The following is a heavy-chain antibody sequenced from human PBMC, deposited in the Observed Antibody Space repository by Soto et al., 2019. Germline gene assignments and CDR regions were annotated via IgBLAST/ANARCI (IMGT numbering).Heavy chain of an antibody. V-gene: IGHV3-33*01. Sequence: QVQLVESGGGVVQPGRSLRLSCAASGFTFSSYGRHWVRQAPGKGLEWVAVIWYDGSNKYYADSVKGRFTISRDNSKNTLYLQMNSLRAEDTAVYYCAREDIVLVPAAGFDYWGQGTLVTVSS. CDR2: IWYDGSNK. D-gene: IGHD2-2*01. J-gene: IGHJ4*02. CDR1: GFTFSSYG. CDR3: AREDIVLVPAAGFDY.